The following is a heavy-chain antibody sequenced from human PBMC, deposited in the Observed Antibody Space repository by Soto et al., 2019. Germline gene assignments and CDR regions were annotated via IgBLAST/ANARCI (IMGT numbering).Heavy chain of an antibody. CDR3: AKVGSGWFYFDY. CDR2: ISGSGGST. CDR1: GFTFSSYA. J-gene: IGHJ4*02. D-gene: IGHD6-19*01. Sequence: GGSLRLSCAASGFTFSSYAMSWVRQAPGKGLEWVSAISGSGGSTYYADSVKGRVTISRDNSKNTLYLQMNSLRAEDTAVYYCAKVGSGWFYFDYWGQGTLVTVSS. V-gene: IGHV3-23*01.